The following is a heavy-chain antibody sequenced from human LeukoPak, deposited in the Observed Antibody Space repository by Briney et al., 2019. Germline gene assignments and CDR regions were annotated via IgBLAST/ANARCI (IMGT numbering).Heavy chain of an antibody. V-gene: IGHV3-74*01. D-gene: IGHD1-26*01. CDR1: GFPLSNYW. Sequence: GGSLRLSCAASGFPLSNYWMHWVRQTPGKGLVWVSRINPDGTTTSYADSVKGRFTISRDNARNTLYLEMNSLRAEDTAVYYCARVGIGRYSFDSWGQGTLVTVSS. CDR2: INPDGTTT. J-gene: IGHJ4*02. CDR3: ARVGIGRYSFDS.